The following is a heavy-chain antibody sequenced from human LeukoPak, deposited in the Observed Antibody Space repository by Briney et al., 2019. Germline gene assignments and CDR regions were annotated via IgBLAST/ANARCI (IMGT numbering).Heavy chain of an antibody. J-gene: IGHJ4*02. D-gene: IGHD6-25*01. V-gene: IGHV3-33*01. CDR2: IWYDGSNE. CDR3: ARERPLRHEGGYFDY. Sequence: GRSLRLSCAASGFTFSSYGMHWVRQAPGKGLEWVATIWYDGSNEDYGDSVKGRFTISRDNSKNTLYLEMNSLRAEDTAVYYCARERPLRHEGGYFDYWGQGTLVTVSS. CDR1: GFTFSSYG.